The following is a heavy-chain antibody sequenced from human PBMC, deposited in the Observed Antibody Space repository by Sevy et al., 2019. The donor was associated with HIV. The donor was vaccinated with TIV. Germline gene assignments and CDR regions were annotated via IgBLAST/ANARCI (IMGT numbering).Heavy chain of an antibody. CDR1: GYTFTSYD. D-gene: IGHD3-22*01. CDR2: MNPNSGNT. V-gene: IGHV1-8*01. Sequence: ASVKVSCKASGYTFTSYDINWVRQATGQGLEWMGWMNPNSGNTGYEQKFQGRVTMTRNTSISTAYMELSSLRSEDTAVYYCARGPLHSRGYHYDYRGQGTLVTVSS. J-gene: IGHJ4*02. CDR3: ARGPLHSRGYHYDY.